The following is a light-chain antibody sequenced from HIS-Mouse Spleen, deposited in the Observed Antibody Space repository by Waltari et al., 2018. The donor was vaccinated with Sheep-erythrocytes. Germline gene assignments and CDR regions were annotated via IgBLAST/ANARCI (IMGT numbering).Light chain of an antibody. Sequence: QSALTQPASVSGSPGQSITISCTGTSSDVGSYNLVSWYQQHPGKAPQLMIYEGSKRTSGVSTRFSVSKYGNTASLTISGLQAEDEADYYCCSYAGSSTPWVFGGGTKLTVL. V-gene: IGLV2-23*01. CDR1: SSDVGSYNL. J-gene: IGLJ3*02. CDR2: EGS. CDR3: CSYAGSSTPWV.